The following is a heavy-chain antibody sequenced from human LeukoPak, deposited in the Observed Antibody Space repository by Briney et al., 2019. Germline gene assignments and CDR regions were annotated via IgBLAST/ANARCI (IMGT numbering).Heavy chain of an antibody. D-gene: IGHD3-9*01. Sequence: SGTLSLTCAVSGGSISSSNWWSWVRQPPGKGLEWIGEIYHSGSTNYNPSLKSRVTMSVDTSKNQFSLKLSSVTAADTAVYYCARDQGKGDYDILTGYYKGSNWFDPWGQGTLVTVSS. J-gene: IGHJ5*02. CDR2: IYHSGST. CDR1: GGSISSSNW. V-gene: IGHV4-4*02. CDR3: ARDQGKGDYDILTGYYKGSNWFDP.